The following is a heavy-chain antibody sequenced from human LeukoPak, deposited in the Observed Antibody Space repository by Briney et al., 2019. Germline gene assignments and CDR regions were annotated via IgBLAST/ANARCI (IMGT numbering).Heavy chain of an antibody. Sequence: GGSLRLSCAASGITFSSYAMSWVRQAPGKGLEWVSAITSSSGTTYYADSVKGRFTISRDNSKDTLYLQMNSLGVEDTAIYYCAKPGSSDIVVVPAAIPYYYYYYYMDVWGKGTTVTVSS. CDR2: ITSSSGTT. V-gene: IGHV3-23*01. CDR3: AKPGSSDIVVVPAAIPYYYYYYYMDV. D-gene: IGHD2-2*01. J-gene: IGHJ6*03. CDR1: GITFSSYA.